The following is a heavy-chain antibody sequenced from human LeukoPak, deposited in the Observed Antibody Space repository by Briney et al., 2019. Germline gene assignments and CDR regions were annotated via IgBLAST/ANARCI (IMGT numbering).Heavy chain of an antibody. CDR3: AKDLVVSTFGQYYFHY. J-gene: IGHJ4*02. V-gene: IGHV3-30*18. CDR1: GLTFSTYG. CDR2: ISNDGSNE. Sequence: QTGGSLRLSCEASGLTFSTYGMHWVRQTPGKGLEWVAVISNDGSNEKYAESVKGRFTISRDNSKSTLYLQMNSLRVEDTAVYYCAKDLVVSTFGQYYFHYWGQGTLVTVSS. D-gene: IGHD2-8*02.